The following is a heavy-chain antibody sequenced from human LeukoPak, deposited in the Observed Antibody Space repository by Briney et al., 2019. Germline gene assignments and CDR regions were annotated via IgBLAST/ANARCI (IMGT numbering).Heavy chain of an antibody. Sequence: SETLSLTCTVSGDFISSYSHYWGWIRQPPGKGLEWIGSVYYSGSTYYNPSLKSRITISVDTSQNQFSLNLSSVTAADTAVYYCASSPYYYGSGSYPGHDYWGQGTLVTVSS. CDR1: GDFISSYSHY. J-gene: IGHJ4*02. CDR2: VYYSGST. D-gene: IGHD3-10*01. CDR3: ASSPYYYGSGSYPGHDY. V-gene: IGHV4-39*01.